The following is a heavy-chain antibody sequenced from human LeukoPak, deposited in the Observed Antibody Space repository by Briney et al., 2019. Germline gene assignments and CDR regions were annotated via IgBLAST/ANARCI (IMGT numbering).Heavy chain of an antibody. CDR1: GGSISSSSYY. V-gene: IGHV4-39*01. Sequence: SETLSLTRTVSGGSISSSSYYWGWIRQPPGKGLEWIGSIYYSGSTYYNPSLKSRVTISVDTSKNQFSLKLSSVTAADTAVYYCARGATTYDYWGQGTLVTVSS. CDR2: IYYSGST. D-gene: IGHD1-26*01. CDR3: ARGATTYDY. J-gene: IGHJ4*02.